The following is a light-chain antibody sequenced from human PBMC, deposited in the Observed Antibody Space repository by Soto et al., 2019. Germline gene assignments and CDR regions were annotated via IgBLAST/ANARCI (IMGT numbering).Light chain of an antibody. CDR1: QDIRSD. CDR3: LQDYDYLWT. J-gene: IGKJ1*01. Sequence: NQKARYPSSLAASVGESITITCLASQDIRSDLGWYQQKPGRAPKLLIYDASSLQGGVPSRFSGSGSGTDFTLTISSLQPEDFATYYCLQDYDYLWTFGQGTKVDI. CDR2: DAS. V-gene: IGKV1-6*01.